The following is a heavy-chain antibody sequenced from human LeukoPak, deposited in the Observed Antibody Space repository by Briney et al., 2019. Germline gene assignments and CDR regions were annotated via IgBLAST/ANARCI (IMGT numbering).Heavy chain of an antibody. CDR1: GYSFTSYW. Sequence: GESLKISCKGSGYSFTSYWIGWVRQMPGKGLEWMGIIYPGDSDTRYSPSFQGQVTISADKSISTAYLQWSSLKASDTAMYYCARCEYSSRTGCYFDYWGQGTLVTVSS. D-gene: IGHD5-18*01. V-gene: IGHV5-51*01. CDR3: ARCEYSSRTGCYFDY. CDR2: IYPGDSDT. J-gene: IGHJ4*02.